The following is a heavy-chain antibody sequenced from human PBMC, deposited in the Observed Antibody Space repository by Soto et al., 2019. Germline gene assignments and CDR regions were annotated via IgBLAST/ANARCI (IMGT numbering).Heavy chain of an antibody. V-gene: IGHV3-30-3*01. CDR1: GFTFSSYA. D-gene: IGHD4-17*01. Sequence: PGGSLRLSCAASGFTFSSYAMHWVRQAPGKGLEWVAVISYDGSNKYYADSVKGRFTISRDNSKNTLYLQMNSLRAEDTAVYYCARDGTVTIVLDYWGQGTLVTVYS. CDR2: ISYDGSNK. CDR3: ARDGTVTIVLDY. J-gene: IGHJ4*02.